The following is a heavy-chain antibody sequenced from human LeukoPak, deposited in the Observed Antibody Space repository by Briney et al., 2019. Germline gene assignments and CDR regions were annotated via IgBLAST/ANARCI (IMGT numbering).Heavy chain of an antibody. J-gene: IGHJ6*02. CDR3: AREKHTAMVLYYYYGMDV. Sequence: SVKVSCKASGVTFTKSAVNWLRQAPGQGLEWLGRIFPMLGTGTYTEKLQGRVKFTADNSTNTAYMELSSLRSDDTAVYYCAREKHTAMVLYYYYGMDVWGQGTTVTVSS. V-gene: IGHV1-69*04. CDR1: GVTFTKSA. CDR2: IFPMLGTG. D-gene: IGHD5-18*01.